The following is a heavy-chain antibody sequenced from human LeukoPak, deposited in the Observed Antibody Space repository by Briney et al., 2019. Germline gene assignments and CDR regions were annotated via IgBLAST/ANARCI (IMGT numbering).Heavy chain of an antibody. Sequence: GGSLRLSCAASGFTFSHYNMNWVRQAPGKGLEWVSYISSSGRTIHYADSVKGRFTISRNNAKNSLYLQMNSLRDEDTAVYYYATDLIVTNHWGQGTLVSVPS. J-gene: IGHJ5*02. D-gene: IGHD3-3*01. CDR2: ISSSGRTI. CDR1: GFTFSHYN. V-gene: IGHV3-48*02. CDR3: ATDLIVTNH.